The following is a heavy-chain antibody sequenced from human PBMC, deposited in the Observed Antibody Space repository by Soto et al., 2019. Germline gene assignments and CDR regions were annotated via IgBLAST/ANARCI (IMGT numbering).Heavy chain of an antibody. CDR1: GFDFISHG. D-gene: IGHD6-6*01. Sequence: GGALRVSCVASGFDFISHGMHWVRQTPGAGLEWVAIISYEGSIRNYADSVRDRFTISRDNSNNKRNLQMTSLRLEDTGVYYCARRAYTVSSEYYWGQGTPVTVPS. CDR2: ISYEGSIR. J-gene: IGHJ4*02. CDR3: ARRAYTVSSEYY. V-gene: IGHV3-30-3*01.